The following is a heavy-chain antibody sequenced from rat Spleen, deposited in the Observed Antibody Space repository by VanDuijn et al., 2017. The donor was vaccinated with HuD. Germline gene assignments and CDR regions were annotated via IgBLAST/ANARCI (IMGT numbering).Heavy chain of an antibody. J-gene: IGHJ3*01. CDR3: TTQGIIRIPLFDY. V-gene: IGHV5-7*01. CDR2: ISYDGLGT. CDR1: GFTFRNYD. D-gene: IGHD4-3*01. Sequence: EVQLVESGGGLVQPGRSLKLSCAASGFTFRNYDMAWVRQAPKKGLEWVAIISYDGLGTYYRDSVKGRFTISRDNAKSTLYLQMDSLKSEDTATYYCTTQGIIRIPLFDYWGQGTLVTVSS.